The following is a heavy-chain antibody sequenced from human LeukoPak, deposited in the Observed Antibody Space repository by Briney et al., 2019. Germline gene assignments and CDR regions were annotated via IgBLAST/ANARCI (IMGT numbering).Heavy chain of an antibody. V-gene: IGHV3-48*03. J-gene: IGHJ4*02. Sequence: GGSLRLSYAASGFTFSSYEMNWVRQAPGKGLEWVSYISSSGSTIYYADSVKGRFTISRDNAKNSLYLQMNSLRAEDTAVYYCARETVVLGPFDYWGQGTLVTVSS. CDR3: ARETVVLGPFDY. CDR2: ISSSGSTI. CDR1: GFTFSSYE. D-gene: IGHD4-23*01.